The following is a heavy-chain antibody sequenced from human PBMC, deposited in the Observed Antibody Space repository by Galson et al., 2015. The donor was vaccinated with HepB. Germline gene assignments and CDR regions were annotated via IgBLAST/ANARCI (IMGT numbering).Heavy chain of an antibody. CDR1: GGTFSSYA. D-gene: IGHD3-10*01. V-gene: IGHV1-69*01. Sequence: QSGAEVKKPGESLRTSCKASGGTFSSYAIDWVRQAPGQGLEWMGGIIPIFGTGKYAQKFQGRVAITADESTSTAYMALSSLRSEDTAVYYCARGYGSGNHYYHYWGQGTLITVSS. CDR2: IIPIFGTG. CDR3: ARGYGSGNHYYHY. J-gene: IGHJ4*02.